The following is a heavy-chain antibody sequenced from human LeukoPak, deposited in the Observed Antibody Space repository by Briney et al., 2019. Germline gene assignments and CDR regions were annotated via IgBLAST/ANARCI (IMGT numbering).Heavy chain of an antibody. D-gene: IGHD6-13*01. CDR3: ARHDHGTGIAAAGVDY. CDR1: GYSISSGYY. J-gene: IGHJ4*02. V-gene: IGHV4-38-2*01. CDR2: IYHSGST. Sequence: SETLSLTCAVSGYSISSGYYCGWIRQPPGKGLEWIGSIYHSGSTYYNPSLKSRVTISVDTSKNQFSLKLSSVTAADTAVYYCARHDHGTGIAAAGVDYWGQGTLVTVSS.